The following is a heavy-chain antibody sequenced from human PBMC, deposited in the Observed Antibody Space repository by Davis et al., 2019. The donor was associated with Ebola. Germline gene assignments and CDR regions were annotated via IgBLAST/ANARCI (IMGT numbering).Heavy chain of an antibody. Sequence: AASVKVSCKAFGFTFSGSGMHWVRQARGQRLEWIGSIVVGSGNTNYAQKFRQRVTMTRDMSTSTVYMELRSLRSEDTAVYYCARAPTVGNWFDPWGQGTLVTVSS. CDR2: IVVGSGNT. J-gene: IGHJ5*02. CDR1: GFTFSGSG. D-gene: IGHD4-23*01. V-gene: IGHV1-58*02. CDR3: ARAPTVGNWFDP.